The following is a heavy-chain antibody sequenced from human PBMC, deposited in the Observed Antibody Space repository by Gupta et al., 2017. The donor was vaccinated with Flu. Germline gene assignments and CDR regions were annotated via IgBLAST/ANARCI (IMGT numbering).Heavy chain of an antibody. Sequence: QVQLVQSGAEVKKPGASVKVSCKASGYTFSRYAMHWVRQAPGQRLEWMGWINSVDGNTKYSQKFQGRVTITRDTPATTALMERSSLRSEDTAVYYCARGAAYCTNGGCSWGYYFEYGGQGTLVTVSS. CDR2: INSVDGNT. J-gene: IGHJ4*02. CDR3: ARGAAYCTNGGCSWGYYFEY. V-gene: IGHV1-3*01. CDR1: GYTFSRYA. D-gene: IGHD2-8*01.